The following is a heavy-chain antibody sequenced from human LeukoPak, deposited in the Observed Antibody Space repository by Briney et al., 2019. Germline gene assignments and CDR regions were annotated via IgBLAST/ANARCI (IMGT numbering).Heavy chain of an antibody. J-gene: IGHJ4*02. Sequence: PSETLSVTCTVSGGSISSSYWKWIRQLPGKGLEWIGYISYSGSTNYNPSLKSRVTISVDTSKNQFSLKLSSVTAADTAVYYCARGTRSPYSSFDYWGQGTLVTVSS. V-gene: IGHV4-59*01. CDR3: ARGTRSPYSSFDY. CDR2: ISYSGST. D-gene: IGHD6-13*01. CDR1: GGSISSSY.